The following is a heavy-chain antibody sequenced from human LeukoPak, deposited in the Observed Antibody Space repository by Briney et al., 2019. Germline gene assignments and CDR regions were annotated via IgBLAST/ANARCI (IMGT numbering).Heavy chain of an antibody. CDR1: VFTFSTYA. CDR3: AKDGSSSPYYFDH. Sequence: GGSLRLSCAASVFTFSTYAMSWVRQAPGKGLEWVSAISAGGGATYYADSVKGRFTISRDNSKNTLYLQMNRLRVDDTAVYYCAKDGSSSPYYFDHWGQGTLVTVSS. V-gene: IGHV3-23*01. CDR2: ISAGGGAT. D-gene: IGHD6-6*01. J-gene: IGHJ4*02.